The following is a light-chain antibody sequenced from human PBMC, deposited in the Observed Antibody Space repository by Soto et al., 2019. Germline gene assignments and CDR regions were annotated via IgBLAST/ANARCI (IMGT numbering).Light chain of an antibody. CDR1: ENLRTF. Sequence: DIVVTQSPLSLPVTPGEPASISCRATENLRTFLAWYQQKPGQAPRLLIYDASNRATGIPARFSGSGSGTDFTLTISSLEPADFAVYYCQQRSTFGQGTRLEIK. CDR3: QQRST. CDR2: DAS. V-gene: IGKV3-11*01. J-gene: IGKJ5*01.